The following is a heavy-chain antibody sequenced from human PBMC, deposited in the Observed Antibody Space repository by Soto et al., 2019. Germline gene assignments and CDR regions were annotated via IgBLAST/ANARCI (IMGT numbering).Heavy chain of an antibody. V-gene: IGHV3-23*01. CDR2: ISGSGGST. CDR1: GFTFSSYA. J-gene: IGHJ4*02. Sequence: EVQLLVSGGGLVPPGGSLRLSCAASGFTFSSYAMSWVHQAPGKGLEWVTAISGSGGSTYYADSVKGRFTISRDTSKNTLYLQMNSLRAEDTAVYYCATGSGGSRPYYFDYWGQGTLVTVSS. D-gene: IGHD2-15*01. CDR3: ATGSGGSRPYYFDY.